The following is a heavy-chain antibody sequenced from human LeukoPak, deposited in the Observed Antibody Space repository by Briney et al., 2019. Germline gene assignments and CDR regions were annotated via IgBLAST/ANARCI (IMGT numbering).Heavy chain of an antibody. D-gene: IGHD1-26*01. CDR1: GFTFSSYS. CDR2: ISSSSSYI. CDR3: ARDRYSGSYPFDY. Sequence: KPGGSLRLSCAASGFTFSSYSMNWVRQAPGKGLEWVSSISSSSSYIYYADSVKGRFTISRDNAKNSLYLQMNSLRAEDTAVYYCARDRYSGSYPFDYWGQGTLVTVSS. V-gene: IGHV3-21*01. J-gene: IGHJ4*02.